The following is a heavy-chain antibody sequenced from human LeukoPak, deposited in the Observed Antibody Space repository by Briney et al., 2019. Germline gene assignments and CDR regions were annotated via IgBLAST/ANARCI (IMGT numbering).Heavy chain of an antibody. Sequence: SDTLSLTCAVYGESLDNYYWMFVRQPPGKGLEWIGYIYYSGSTNYNPSLKSRVTISVDTSKNQFSLKLSSVTAADTAVYYCARLDPLLGGNYFDYWGQGTLVTVSS. D-gene: IGHD3-16*01. CDR3: ARLDPLLGGNYFDY. CDR1: GESLDNYY. CDR2: IYYSGST. V-gene: IGHV4-59*07. J-gene: IGHJ4*02.